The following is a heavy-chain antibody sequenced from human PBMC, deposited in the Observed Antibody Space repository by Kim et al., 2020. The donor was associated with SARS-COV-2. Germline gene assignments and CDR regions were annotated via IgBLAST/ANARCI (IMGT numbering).Heavy chain of an antibody. J-gene: IGHJ4*02. CDR3: ARRRCCSSTSWGGDFAY. D-gene: IGHD2-2*01. V-gene: IGHV4-34*01. Sequence: SETLSLTCAVYGGSFSGYYWSWIRQPPGKGLEWIGEINHSGSTNYNPSLKSRVTISVDTSKNQFSLKLSSVTAADTAVYYCARRRCCSSTSWGGDFAYWGQGTLVTVSS. CDR1: GGSFSGYY. CDR2: INHSGST.